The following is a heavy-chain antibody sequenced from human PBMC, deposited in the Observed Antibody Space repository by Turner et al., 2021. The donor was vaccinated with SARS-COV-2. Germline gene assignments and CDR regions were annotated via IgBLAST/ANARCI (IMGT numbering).Heavy chain of an antibody. CDR2: MNPNSGHT. D-gene: IGHD4-4*01. Sequence: QVQLVQSGAEVKTPGASVTASCKASVYTFTTYDINWVRQAAGQGLEWMGWMNPNSGHTAYAQKFQGRVTITRKTSISTVYMELSSLRSDDTAVYYCAGRDSNGYVGAFDMWGQGTMVTVSS. J-gene: IGHJ3*02. CDR1: VYTFTTYD. V-gene: IGHV1-8*03. CDR3: AGRDSNGYVGAFDM.